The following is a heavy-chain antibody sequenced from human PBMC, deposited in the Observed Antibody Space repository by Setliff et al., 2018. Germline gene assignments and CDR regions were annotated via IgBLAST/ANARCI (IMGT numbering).Heavy chain of an antibody. J-gene: IGHJ4*02. CDR1: GFTFSSYR. V-gene: IGHV3-30-3*01. D-gene: IGHD2-15*01. CDR2: SRYAENYQ. CDR3: ARTCSGSGCYAGLES. Sequence: GGSLRLSCAASGFTFSSYRMHWVRQAPGKGLEWVAVSRYAENYQYYADSVKGRFTISRDNSENTLYLQMNSLRPDDTAVYHCARTCSGSGCYAGLESWGQGTPVTVSS.